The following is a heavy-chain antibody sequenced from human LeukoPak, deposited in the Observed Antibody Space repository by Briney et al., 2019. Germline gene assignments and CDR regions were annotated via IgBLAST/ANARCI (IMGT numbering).Heavy chain of an antibody. CDR1: GYTFTSYY. CDR3: ARGYSSGWYNRALIY. V-gene: IGHV1-46*01. CDR2: INPSGGST. D-gene: IGHD6-19*01. Sequence: GASVKVSCKASGYTFTSYYMHWVRQAPGQGLEWMGIINPSGGSTSYAQKFQGRVTMTRDTSISTAYMELSRLRSDDTAVYYCARGYSSGWYNRALIYWGQGTLVTVSS. J-gene: IGHJ4*02.